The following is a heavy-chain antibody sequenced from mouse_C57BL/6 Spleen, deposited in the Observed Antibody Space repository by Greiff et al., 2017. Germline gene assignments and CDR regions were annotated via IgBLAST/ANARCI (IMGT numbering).Heavy chain of an antibody. Sequence: EVKVEESGGGLVKPGGSLKLSCAASGFTFSSYAMSWVRQTPEKRLEWVATISDGGSYTYYPDNVKGRFTISRDNAKNNPYLQMSHLKSEDTAMYYCARDPYYRNYDYFDYWGQGTTLTVSS. J-gene: IGHJ2*01. CDR2: ISDGGSYT. CDR3: ARDPYYRNYDYFDY. CDR1: GFTFSSYA. D-gene: IGHD2-5*01. V-gene: IGHV5-4*01.